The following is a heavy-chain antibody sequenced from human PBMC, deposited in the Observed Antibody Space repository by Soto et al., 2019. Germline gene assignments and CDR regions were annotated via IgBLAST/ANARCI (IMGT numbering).Heavy chain of an antibody. Sequence: ASVKVSCKASGFRFSDYYMHWVRQAPGQGLEWMGIINPSGDTTNYAQKFQGRVTITRGTSTSTVYLDLSSLRSEDTAVYYCARDNSQKYGTPAASSWFHHWGQGTPVTVSS. D-gene: IGHD2-15*01. CDR1: GFRFSDYY. V-gene: IGHV1-46*01. J-gene: IGHJ5*02. CDR2: INPSGDTT. CDR3: ARDNSQKYGTPAASSWFHH.